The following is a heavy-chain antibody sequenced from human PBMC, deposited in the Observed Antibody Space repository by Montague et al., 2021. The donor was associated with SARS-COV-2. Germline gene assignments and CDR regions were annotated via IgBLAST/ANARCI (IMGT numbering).Heavy chain of an antibody. D-gene: IGHD3-10*01. CDR3: ASSYYYGSGTYGYNYYMDV. Sequence: SETLSLTCTVSGGSVSSSPYYWGWIRQPPGRGLEWVGSISYSGRTYFXPSLKSRLTISVDSSENQFSSRLSSVTAADTAVYYCASSYYYGSGTYGYNYYMDVWGKGTTVTVSS. CDR1: GGSVSSSPYY. V-gene: IGHV4-39*01. CDR2: ISYSGRT. J-gene: IGHJ6*03.